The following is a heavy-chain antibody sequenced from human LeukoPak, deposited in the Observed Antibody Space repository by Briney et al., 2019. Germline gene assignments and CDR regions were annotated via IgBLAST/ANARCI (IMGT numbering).Heavy chain of an antibody. D-gene: IGHD6-19*01. CDR1: GFTFTTYA. V-gene: IGHV3-23*01. CDR2: ISGDGDKA. CDR3: AKDLALAGTGGGFDV. Sequence: GGSLRLSCAASGFTFTTYAINWVRQAPGKGLEWVTGISGDGDKAFYADSVKGRFTISRDNSKNTVSLQMTSLRAEDTALHYCAKDLALAGTGGGFDVWGQGTGVAVSS. J-gene: IGHJ3*01.